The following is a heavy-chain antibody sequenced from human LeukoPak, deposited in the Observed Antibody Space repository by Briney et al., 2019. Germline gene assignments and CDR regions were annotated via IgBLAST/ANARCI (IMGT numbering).Heavy chain of an antibody. CDR3: ASLLNCAGDGWRHFDL. CDR2: TRNKANSNTI. D-gene: IGHD2-21*01. V-gene: IGHV3-72*01. CDR1: GLPLSRDW. Sequence: GGSLRLSCEASGLPLSRDWLGWVRQAPGKGLEWVGRTRNKANSNTIEYAASVRGRFTISRDDSRNSLYLQMNSLNTEDSAVYYCASLLNCAGDGWRHFDLWGRGTLVTVSS. J-gene: IGHJ2*01.